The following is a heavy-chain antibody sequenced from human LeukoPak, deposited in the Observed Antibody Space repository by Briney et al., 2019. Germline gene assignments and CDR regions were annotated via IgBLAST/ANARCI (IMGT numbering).Heavy chain of an antibody. D-gene: IGHD5-18*01. CDR3: ARVRGYSYGPLWYFDL. J-gene: IGHJ2*01. V-gene: IGHV3-11*01. CDR2: ISSSGSTI. Sequence: GGSLRLSCAASGFTFSDYYMSWIRQAPGKGLEWVSYISSSGSTIYYADSVKGRFTISRDNAKNSLYLQMNSLRAEDTAVYYCARVRGYSYGPLWYFDLWGRGTLVAVSS. CDR1: GFTFSDYY.